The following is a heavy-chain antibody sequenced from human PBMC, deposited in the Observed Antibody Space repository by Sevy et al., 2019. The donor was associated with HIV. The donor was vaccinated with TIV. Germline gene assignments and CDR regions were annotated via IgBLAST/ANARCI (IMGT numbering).Heavy chain of an antibody. D-gene: IGHD1-20*01. CDR2: IRSKGYRGTT. Sequence: GGSLRLSCIASGFAFGDYAMSWVRQAPGKGLEWIAFIRSKGYRGTTEYAASVKGRFTILRDDSKRIAYLQMNSLKIDDTAVYYCNRVTTTPVYTYLGMDVWGQRTTVTVSS. CDR1: GFAFGDYA. CDR3: NRVTTTPVYTYLGMDV. V-gene: IGHV3-49*04. J-gene: IGHJ6*02.